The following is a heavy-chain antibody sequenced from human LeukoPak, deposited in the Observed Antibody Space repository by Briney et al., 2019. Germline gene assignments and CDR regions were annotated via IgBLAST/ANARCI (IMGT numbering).Heavy chain of an antibody. D-gene: IGHD2-15*01. V-gene: IGHV3-74*01. J-gene: IGHJ5*02. CDR1: GFSFSTYW. CDR3: TRRVDATRWYDP. Sequence: GSLRLSCAASGFSFSTYWMHWVRQAPGEGLVWVSRINGDGSTTNYADSVKGRFTISRDNAKNTLYLQMNSLRAEDTAVYYCTRRVDATRWYDPWGQGTLVTVSS. CDR2: INGDGSTT.